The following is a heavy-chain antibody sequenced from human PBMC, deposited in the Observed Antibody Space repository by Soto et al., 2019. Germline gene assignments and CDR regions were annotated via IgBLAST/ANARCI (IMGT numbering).Heavy chain of an antibody. D-gene: IGHD6-6*01. V-gene: IGHV5-51*01. CDR2: IYPGDSDT. CDR1: GDSFTSYW. Sequence: PGESLKISCKGSGDSFTSYWIGWVRQMPGKGLEWMGIIYPGDSDTRYSPSFQGQVTISADKSISTAYLQWSSLKASDTAMYYCATLGGMEYSSSSAYYYYGMDVWGQGTTVTVSS. J-gene: IGHJ6*02. CDR3: ATLGGMEYSSSSAYYYYGMDV.